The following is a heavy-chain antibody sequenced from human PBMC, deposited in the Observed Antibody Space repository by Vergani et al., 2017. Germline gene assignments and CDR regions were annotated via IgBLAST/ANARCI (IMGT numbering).Heavy chain of an antibody. V-gene: IGHV3-9*01. CDR1: GFTFWKFG. Sequence: EVQVVESGGGLVQPGGSLRLSCAASGFTFWKFGMHWVRQGPGKGLEWVSGISWNSGAVDYADSVRGRFTISRDNAKNSLYLDMSSLRAEDTALYYCARAGIRRDGYNYVKYWGQGTMVIVSA. CDR2: ISWNSGAV. J-gene: IGHJ4*02. D-gene: IGHD5-24*01. CDR3: ARAGIRRDGYNYVKY.